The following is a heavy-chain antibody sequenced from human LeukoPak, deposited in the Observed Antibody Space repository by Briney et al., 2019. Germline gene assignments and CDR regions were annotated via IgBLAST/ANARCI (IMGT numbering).Heavy chain of an antibody. CDR3: ARVAYYGSGSYYNGGPYYYYYMDV. Sequence: PSETLSLTCTVSGGSISSYYWSWIRQPAGKGLEWIGRIYTSGSTNYNPSLRSRVTMSVDTSKNQFSLKLSSVTAADTAVYYCARVAYYGSGSYYNGGPYYYYYMDVWGKGTTVTITS. D-gene: IGHD3-10*01. J-gene: IGHJ6*03. CDR1: GGSISSYY. V-gene: IGHV4-4*07. CDR2: IYTSGST.